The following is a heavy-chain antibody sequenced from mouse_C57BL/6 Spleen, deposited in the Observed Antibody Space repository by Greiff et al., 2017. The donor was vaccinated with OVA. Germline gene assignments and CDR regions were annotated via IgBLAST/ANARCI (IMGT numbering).Heavy chain of an antibody. CDR2: IDPSDSET. Sequence: VQLQQPGAELVRPGSSVKLSCKASGYTFTSYWMHWVKQRPIQGLEWIGNIDPSDSETHYNQKFKDKATLTVDKSSSTAYMQLSSLTSEDSAVYYCAIYGSSYAWFAYWGQGTLVTVSA. D-gene: IGHD1-1*01. J-gene: IGHJ3*01. V-gene: IGHV1-52*01. CDR1: GYTFTSYW. CDR3: AIYGSSYAWFAY.